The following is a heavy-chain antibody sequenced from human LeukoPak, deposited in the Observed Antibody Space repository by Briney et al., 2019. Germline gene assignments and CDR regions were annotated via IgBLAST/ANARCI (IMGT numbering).Heavy chain of an antibody. V-gene: IGHV3-23*01. Sequence: EGSLRLSCAASGFTFSSYAMSWVRQAPGKGLEWVSAISGSGGSTYYADSVKGRFTISRDNSKNTLYLQMNSLRAEDTAVYYCAKDRIVGYSYGLDWGQGTLVTVSS. CDR3: AKDRIVGYSYGLD. D-gene: IGHD5-18*01. J-gene: IGHJ4*02. CDR2: ISGSGGST. CDR1: GFTFSSYA.